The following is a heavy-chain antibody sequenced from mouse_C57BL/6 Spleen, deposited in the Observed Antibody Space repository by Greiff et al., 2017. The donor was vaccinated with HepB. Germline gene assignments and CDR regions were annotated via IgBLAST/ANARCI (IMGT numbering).Heavy chain of an antibody. Sequence: EVQLVESGGGLVKPGGSLKLSCAASGFTFSSYAMSWVRQTPEKRLEWVATISDGGSYTYYPDNVKGRFTISRDNAKNNLYLQMSHLKSEDTAMYYCARPGGYYAMDDWGQGTSVTVSS. CDR1: GFTFSSYA. CDR3: ARPGGYYAMDD. J-gene: IGHJ4*01. V-gene: IGHV5-4*01. CDR2: ISDGGSYT.